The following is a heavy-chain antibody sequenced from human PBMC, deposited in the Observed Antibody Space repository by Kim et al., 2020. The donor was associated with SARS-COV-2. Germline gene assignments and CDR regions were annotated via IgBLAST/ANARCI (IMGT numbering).Heavy chain of an antibody. V-gene: IGHV4-59*13. Sequence: SETLSLTCTVSGGSISTYYWSWIRQAPGKGLEWIGYIYYTGTTNYNPSLKRRVTMLIDTSKNQFSLELRSVTAADTAVYFCAREKIICSGDSNGLDVWG. J-gene: IGHJ6*02. CDR2: IYYTGTT. CDR1: GGSISTYY. D-gene: IGHD2-15*01. CDR3: AREKIICSGDSNGLDV.